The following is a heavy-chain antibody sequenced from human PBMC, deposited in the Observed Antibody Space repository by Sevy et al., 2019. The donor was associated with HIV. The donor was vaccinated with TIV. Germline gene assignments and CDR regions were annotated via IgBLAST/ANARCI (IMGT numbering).Heavy chain of an antibody. V-gene: IGHV4-34*01. Sequence: SETLSLTCAVYGGSFSGYYWSWIRQPPRKGLEWIGEINHSGSTNYNPSLKSRVTISVDTSKNQFSLKLSSVTAADTAVYYCARGQGDDSSGYLIDYWGQGTLVTVSS. CDR2: INHSGST. J-gene: IGHJ4*02. CDR1: GGSFSGYY. D-gene: IGHD3-22*01. CDR3: ARGQGDDSSGYLIDY.